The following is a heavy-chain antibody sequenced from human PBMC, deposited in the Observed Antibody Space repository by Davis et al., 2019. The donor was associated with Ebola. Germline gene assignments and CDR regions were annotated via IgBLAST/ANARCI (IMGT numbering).Heavy chain of an antibody. CDR3: AKDLIRSRLGEILDY. CDR1: GFIFRNWG. V-gene: IGHV3-23*01. Sequence: PGGSLRLSCAASGFIFRNWGMTWVRQAPGKGLEWVSTISGTGGDTYYADSVKGRFTISRDNSKHTLSLQVNNLRAEDTALYYCAKDLIRSRLGEILDYWGQGTLVTVSS. CDR2: ISGTGGDT. J-gene: IGHJ4*02. D-gene: IGHD3-16*01.